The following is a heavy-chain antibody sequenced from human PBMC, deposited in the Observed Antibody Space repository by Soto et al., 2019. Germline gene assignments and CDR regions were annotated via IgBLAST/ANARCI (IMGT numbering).Heavy chain of an antibody. CDR3: AVGWYSRGWEDY. D-gene: IGHD6-19*01. V-gene: IGHV4-4*02. Sequence: QVQLQESGPGLVKPSGTLSLTCAVSGGSISSSNWWSWVRQPPGKGLEWIGEISHGGSTNYNPSLESRVTLSVDKSKNHFSLIRTSVAAADTAGYYCAVGWYSRGWEDYWGQGTLVTISS. CDR1: GGSISSSNW. CDR2: ISHGGST. J-gene: IGHJ4*02.